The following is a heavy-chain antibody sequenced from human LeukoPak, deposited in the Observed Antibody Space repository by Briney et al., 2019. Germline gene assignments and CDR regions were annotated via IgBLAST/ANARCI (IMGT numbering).Heavy chain of an antibody. D-gene: IGHD2-15*01. CDR1: GGSISGSSYY. CDR3: ATQGVVAAMSFDY. V-gene: IGHV4-39*07. J-gene: IGHJ4*02. Sequence: SETLSLTCTVSGGSISGSSYYWGWIRQPPGKGLEWIGSIYYSGSTYYNPSLKSRVTISVDTSKNQFSLKLSSVTAADTAVYYCATQGVVAAMSFDYWGQGTLVTVSS. CDR2: IYYSGST.